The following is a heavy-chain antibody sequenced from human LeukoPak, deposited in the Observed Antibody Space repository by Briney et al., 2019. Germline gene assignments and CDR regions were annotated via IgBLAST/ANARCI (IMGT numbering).Heavy chain of an antibody. J-gene: IGHJ4*02. CDR2: ISYDGSNK. Sequence: SGGSLRLSCAASGFTFSSYAMHWVRQAPGKGLEWVAVISYDGSNKYYADSVKGRFTISRDNSKNTLYLQMNSLRAEDTAVYYCASGPGIGSGRIAAQSDAGYWGQETLVTVSS. D-gene: IGHD6-6*01. CDR1: GFTFSSYA. CDR3: ASGPGIGSGRIAAQSDAGY. V-gene: IGHV3-30-3*01.